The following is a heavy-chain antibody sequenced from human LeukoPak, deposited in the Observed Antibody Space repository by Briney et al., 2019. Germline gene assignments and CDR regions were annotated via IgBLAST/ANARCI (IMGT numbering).Heavy chain of an antibody. CDR3: ARDGQAYCGGDCYPPPNWYFDL. J-gene: IGHJ2*01. CDR1: GYTFTSYG. V-gene: IGHV1-46*01. D-gene: IGHD2-21*02. Sequence: GASVKVSCKASGYTFTSYGISWVRQAPGQGLEWMGIINPSGGSTSYAQKFQGRVTMTRDTSTSTVYMELSSLRSEDTAVYYCARDGQAYCGGDCYPPPNWYFDLWGRGTLVTVSS. CDR2: INPSGGST.